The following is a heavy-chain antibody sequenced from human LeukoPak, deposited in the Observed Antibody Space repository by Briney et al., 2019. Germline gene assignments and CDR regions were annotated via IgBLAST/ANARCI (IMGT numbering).Heavy chain of an antibody. CDR2: IIPIFGIA. V-gene: IGHV1-69*04. Sequence: GASVKVSCKASGGTFSSYAISWVRQAPGQGLEWMGRIIPIFGIANYAQKFQGRVTITADKSTSTAYMELSSLRSEDTAVYYCARERAKYDILTGYFDYWGQGTLVTVSS. D-gene: IGHD3-9*01. CDR1: GGTFSSYA. J-gene: IGHJ4*02. CDR3: ARERAKYDILTGYFDY.